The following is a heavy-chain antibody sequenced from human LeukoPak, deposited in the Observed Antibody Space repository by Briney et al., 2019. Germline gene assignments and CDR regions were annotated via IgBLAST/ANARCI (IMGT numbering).Heavy chain of an antibody. CDR1: GYSFSNYW. CDR3: ARHVSSGSFDY. V-gene: IGHV5-51*01. CDR2: IYPDESQT. Sequence: GESLKISCEGSGYSFSNYWIGWVRQMPGKGLEWMGSIYPDESQTRYRPSFQGQVTISADKSISTAYLQWNSLKASDTAIYYCARHVSSGSFDYWGQGTLVTVSS. J-gene: IGHJ4*02. D-gene: IGHD6-19*01.